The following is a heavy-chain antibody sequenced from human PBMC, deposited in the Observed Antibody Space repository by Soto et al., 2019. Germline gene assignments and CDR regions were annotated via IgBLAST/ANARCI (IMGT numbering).Heavy chain of an antibody. J-gene: IGHJ4*02. V-gene: IGHV1-18*01. CDR1: GYTFSNYG. CDR2: ISTYNGNT. CDR3: ARDSDYIIDY. Sequence: GASVKVSCKASGYTFSNYGISWVRQAPGQGLEWMGWISTYNGNTNFARKLQGRVTLTTDTSTSTAYMELRSLRSDDTAVYYCARDSDYIIDYWGQGTQVTVSS. D-gene: IGHD4-17*01.